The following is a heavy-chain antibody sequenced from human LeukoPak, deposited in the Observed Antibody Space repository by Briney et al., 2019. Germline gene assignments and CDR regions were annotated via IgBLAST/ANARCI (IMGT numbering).Heavy chain of an antibody. CDR1: GYTFTSYY. Sequence: AAPVKVSCKASGYTFTSYYMHWVRQAPGQGLEWMGIINPSGGSTSYAQKFQGRVTMTRDMSTSTVYMELSSLRSEDTAVYYCARRNWPALIDYWGQGTLVTVSS. CDR3: ARRNWPALIDY. D-gene: IGHD1-1*01. V-gene: IGHV1-46*01. J-gene: IGHJ4*02. CDR2: INPSGGST.